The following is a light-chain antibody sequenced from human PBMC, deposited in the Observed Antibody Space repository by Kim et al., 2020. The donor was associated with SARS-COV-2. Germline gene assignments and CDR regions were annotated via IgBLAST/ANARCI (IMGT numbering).Light chain of an antibody. CDR3: QKYNAAPWT. CDR1: QGISNS. Sequence: DIQMTQSPSSLSASVGDRVNITCRASQGISNSLAWFQQKPEKAPKVLIYAASTLPSGVPSRFSGSGSGTDFTLTISSLQPEDVATYYCQKYNAAPWTFGQGTKVEIK. V-gene: IGKV1-27*01. J-gene: IGKJ1*01. CDR2: AAS.